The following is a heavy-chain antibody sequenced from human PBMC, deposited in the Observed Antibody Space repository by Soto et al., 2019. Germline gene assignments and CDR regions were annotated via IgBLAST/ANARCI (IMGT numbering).Heavy chain of an antibody. J-gene: IGHJ6*02. Sequence: SGGSLRLSCAASGFTFSSYGMHWVRQAPGKGLEWVAVISYDGSNKYYADSVKGRFTISRDNSKNTLYLQMNSLRAEDTAVYYCAKDPLYCSSTSCQHYYYYYGMDVWGQGTTVTVSS. D-gene: IGHD2-2*01. CDR3: AKDPLYCSSTSCQHYYYYYGMDV. CDR1: GFTFSSYG. V-gene: IGHV3-30*18. CDR2: ISYDGSNK.